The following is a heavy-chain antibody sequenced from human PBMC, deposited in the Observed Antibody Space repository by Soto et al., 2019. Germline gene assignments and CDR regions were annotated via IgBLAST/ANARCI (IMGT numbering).Heavy chain of an antibody. V-gene: IGHV3-48*02. Sequence: SLRLSCAASGFTFSSYSMNWVRQAPGKGLEWVSYISSSSSTIYYADSVKGRFTISRDNAKNSLYLQMNSLRDEDTATYYCARSPVAATFWFDLWGPGTLVTVSS. CDR1: GFTFSSYS. CDR2: ISSSSSTI. CDR3: ARSPVAATFWFDL. J-gene: IGHJ5*02. D-gene: IGHD2-15*01.